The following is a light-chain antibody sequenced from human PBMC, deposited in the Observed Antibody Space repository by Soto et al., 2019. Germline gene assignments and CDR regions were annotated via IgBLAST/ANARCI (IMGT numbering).Light chain of an antibody. CDR1: QSISSS. CDR2: GVS. J-gene: IGKJ5*01. CDR3: QQSYTAPSIT. Sequence: DIQMTQSPASLSASVGDKVTITCRSSQSISSSLNWYQQKSGKAPNLLIYGVSRLQGGVPSRFSGSVSGTDFTLSISSLQPEDFATYYCQQSYTAPSITFGQGTRLEIK. V-gene: IGKV1-39*01.